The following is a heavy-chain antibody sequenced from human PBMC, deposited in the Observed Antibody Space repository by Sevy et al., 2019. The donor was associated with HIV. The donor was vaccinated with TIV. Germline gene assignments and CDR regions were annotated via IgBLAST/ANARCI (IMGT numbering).Heavy chain of an antibody. D-gene: IGHD2-8*01. CDR3: ARAPRNGWFDP. CDR1: GFTFSSYE. CDR2: ISSSGSTI. Sequence: GGSLRLSCAASGFTFSSYEMNWVRQAPGKGLEWVSYISSSGSTIYYADSVKGRFTISRDNAKNSLYLQMNSLRAEDTAVYYCARAPRNGWFDPWGQGTLVTVSS. V-gene: IGHV3-48*03. J-gene: IGHJ5*02.